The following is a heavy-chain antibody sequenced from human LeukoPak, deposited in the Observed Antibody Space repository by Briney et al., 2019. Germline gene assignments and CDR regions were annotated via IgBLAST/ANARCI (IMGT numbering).Heavy chain of an antibody. CDR2: ISGSGGST. Sequence: GGSLRLSCAASGFTFSSYAMSWVRQAPGKGLEWVSAISGSGGSTYYADSVKGRFTISRDNSKNTLYLQMNSLRAEDTAVYYCAKDPLPTVVRGVMTFDYWGQGTLVTVSS. V-gene: IGHV3-23*01. J-gene: IGHJ4*02. CDR3: AKDPLPTVVRGVMTFDY. CDR1: GFTFSSYA. D-gene: IGHD3-10*01.